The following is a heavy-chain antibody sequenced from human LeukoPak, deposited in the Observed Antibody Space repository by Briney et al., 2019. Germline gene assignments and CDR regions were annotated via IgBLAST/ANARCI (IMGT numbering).Heavy chain of an antibody. J-gene: IGHJ4*02. CDR3: AISEPAATFDY. D-gene: IGHD2-2*01. Sequence: GGSLRLSCAASGFTFSSYGMHWVRQAPGKGLEWVAVISYDGSNKYYADSVKGRFTISRDNSKNTLYLQMNSLRAEDTAVYYCAISEPAATFDYWGQGTLVTVSS. CDR2: ISYDGSNK. V-gene: IGHV3-30*03. CDR1: GFTFSSYG.